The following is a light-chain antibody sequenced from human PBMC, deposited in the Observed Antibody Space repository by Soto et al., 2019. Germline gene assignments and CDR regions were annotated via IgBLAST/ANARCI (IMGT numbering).Light chain of an antibody. V-gene: IGKV3D-15*01. Sequence: EIVLTQSPATVSVSPGERSTLSFRSSQSVSSYLAWYQQKPGQAPRLLIYGASSRATGIPDRFSGSGSGTEFTLTISSLQSEDSGIYYCLQDNDWPLSTFGQGTRLEIK. CDR1: QSVSSY. CDR3: LQDNDWPLST. CDR2: GAS. J-gene: IGKJ5*01.